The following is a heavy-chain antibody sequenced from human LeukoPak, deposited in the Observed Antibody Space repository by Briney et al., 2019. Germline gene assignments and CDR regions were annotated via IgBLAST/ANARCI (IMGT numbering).Heavy chain of an antibody. CDR3: AGDGAVTASFDY. D-gene: IGHD2-21*02. CDR1: GYTFTCYG. CDR2: INTYNGNT. V-gene: IGHV1-18*01. J-gene: IGHJ4*02. Sequence: ASVKVSCKASGYTFTCYGISWVRQAPGQGLEWMGWINTYNGNTNYAQKLQGRVTMTTDTSTSIDYMKLRSLSSDDTAVYYCAGDGAVTASFDYWGQGTLVTVSS.